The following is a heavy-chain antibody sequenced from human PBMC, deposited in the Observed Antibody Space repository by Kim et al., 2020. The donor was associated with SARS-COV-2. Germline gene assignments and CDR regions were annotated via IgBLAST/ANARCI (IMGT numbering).Heavy chain of an antibody. D-gene: IGHD6-19*01. Sequence: GGSLRLSCAASGFTFSDYYMSWIRQAPGKGLEWVSYISGSANTIYYAGSVKGRFTISRDNAKDSLYLQMNSLRAEDTAVYYCAMSSGWYRFHYWGQGTLVTVSS. CDR1: GFTFSDYY. CDR2: ISGSANTI. V-gene: IGHV3-11*01. J-gene: IGHJ4*02. CDR3: AMSSGWYRFHY.